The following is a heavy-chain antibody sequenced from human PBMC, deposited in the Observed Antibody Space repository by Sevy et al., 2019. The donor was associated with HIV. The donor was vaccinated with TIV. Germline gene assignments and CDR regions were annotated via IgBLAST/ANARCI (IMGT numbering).Heavy chain of an antibody. CDR2: ISGSGGST. Sequence: GGSLRLSCAASGFTFSSYAMSWVRQAPGKGLEWVSAISGSGGSTYYANSVKGRFTISRDNSKNTLYLQMNSLRAEYRAVYYWAKDTGGGGIVVVPAAMPGWCYFDYWGQGTLVTVSS. D-gene: IGHD2-2*01. V-gene: IGHV3-23*01. J-gene: IGHJ4*02. CDR1: GFTFSSYA. CDR3: AKDTGGGGIVVVPAAMPGWCYFDY.